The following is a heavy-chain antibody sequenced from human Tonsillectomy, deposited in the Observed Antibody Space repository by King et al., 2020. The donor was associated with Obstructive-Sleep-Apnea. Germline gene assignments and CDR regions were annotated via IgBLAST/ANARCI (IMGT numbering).Heavy chain of an antibody. CDR1: GFTFSDYY. Sequence: VQLVESGGGLVKPGGSLRLSCAASGFTFSDYYMSWIRQAPGKGREWVSYISSSSSYTNYADSVKGRFTISRDNAKNSLYLQMNSLRAEDTAVYYCARSLDYYDSRGYYPNWFDPWGQGTLVTVSS. CDR2: ISSSSSYT. CDR3: ARSLDYYDSRGYYPNWFDP. J-gene: IGHJ5*02. V-gene: IGHV3-11*06. D-gene: IGHD3-22*01.